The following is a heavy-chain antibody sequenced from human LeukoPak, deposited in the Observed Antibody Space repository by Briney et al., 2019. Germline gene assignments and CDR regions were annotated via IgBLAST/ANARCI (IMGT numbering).Heavy chain of an antibody. Sequence: ASVKVSCKASGYTFTGYYMHWVRQAPGQGLEWMGWINPNSGDTNYAQKFQGRVTMTRDTSIRTAYMELSGLRSDDTAVYYCAKNHYEYYFDYWGQGTLVTVSS. V-gene: IGHV1-2*02. J-gene: IGHJ4*02. D-gene: IGHD1-14*01. CDR3: AKNHYEYYFDY. CDR2: INPNSGDT. CDR1: GYTFTGYY.